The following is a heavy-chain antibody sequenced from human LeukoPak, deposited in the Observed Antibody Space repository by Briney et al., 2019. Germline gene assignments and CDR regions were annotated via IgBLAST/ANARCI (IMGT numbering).Heavy chain of an antibody. CDR2: MYTGGTP. D-gene: IGHD6-13*01. Sequence: GGSLRLSCAASGFTFTSYSMSWVRQAPGKGLEWVSVMYTGGTPYYADSVKGRFTISRDISKNTLYLQMTSLRAEGTAVYYCARGAATGPTLGFDYWGQGTLVTVSS. CDR3: ARGAATGPTLGFDY. V-gene: IGHV3-53*01. J-gene: IGHJ4*02. CDR1: GFTFTSYS.